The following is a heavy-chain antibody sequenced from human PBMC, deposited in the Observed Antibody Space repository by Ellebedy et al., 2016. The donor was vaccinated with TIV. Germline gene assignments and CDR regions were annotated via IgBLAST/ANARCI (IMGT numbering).Heavy chain of an antibody. CDR1: GGSISSTIW. J-gene: IGHJ1*01. Sequence: MPGGSLRLSCAVSGGSISSTIWWTWVRQPPGKGLEWIGETFHSWSTNYNPSLNSRVTISVDKSNNQFSLRLSSVTAADAAVYYCESGHTGSYGLHSWGQGTLVTVSS. V-gene: IGHV4-4*02. CDR3: ESGHTGSYGLHS. CDR2: TFHSWST. D-gene: IGHD1-26*01.